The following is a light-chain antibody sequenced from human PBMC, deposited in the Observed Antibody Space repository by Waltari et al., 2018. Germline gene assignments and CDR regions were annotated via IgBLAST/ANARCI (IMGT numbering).Light chain of an antibody. Sequence: DIQMTQSPSSLSASVGDRVTITCRASQSISNYLNWYQQKPGKAPKLLIYAASSLQSGVPSRFSGSGSGTDFTLTISSLQPEDFATHYCQQSYSPPPITFGGGTKVEIK. J-gene: IGKJ4*01. CDR3: QQSYSPPPIT. CDR1: QSISNY. V-gene: IGKV1-39*01. CDR2: AAS.